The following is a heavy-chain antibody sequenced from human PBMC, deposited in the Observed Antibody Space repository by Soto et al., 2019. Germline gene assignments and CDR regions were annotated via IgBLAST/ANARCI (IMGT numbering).Heavy chain of an antibody. V-gene: IGHV3-11*01. CDR2: ISSSGSTI. CDR3: ARDPREYYFAY. J-gene: IGHJ4*02. CDR1: GFTFSDYY. Sequence: GGSLRLSWAASGFTFSDYYMSWIRQAPGKGLEWVSYISSSGSTIYYADSVKGRFTISRDNAKNSLYLQMNSLRAEDTAVYYCARDPREYYFAYWGQGTLVTVSS.